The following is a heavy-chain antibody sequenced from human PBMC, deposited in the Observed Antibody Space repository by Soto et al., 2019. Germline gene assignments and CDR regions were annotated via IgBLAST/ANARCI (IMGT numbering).Heavy chain of an antibody. D-gene: IGHD3-3*01. CDR2: ISSSSSYI. J-gene: IGHJ1*01. V-gene: IGHV3-21*01. Sequence: PGGSLRLSCAASGFTFSSYSMNWVRQAPGKGLEWVSSISSSSSYIYYADSVKGRFTISRDNAKNSLYLQMNSLRAEDTAVYYCARGTHNYVFWREPDAEYFQHWGQGTLVTVSS. CDR1: GFTFSSYS. CDR3: ARGTHNYVFWREPDAEYFQH.